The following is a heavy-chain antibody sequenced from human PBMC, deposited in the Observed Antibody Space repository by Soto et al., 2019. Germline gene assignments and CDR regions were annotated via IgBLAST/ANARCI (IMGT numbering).Heavy chain of an antibody. CDR2: IWYDGSIK. CDR1: GFTFTNYA. J-gene: IGHJ4*02. CDR3: ARDGDPSVDGMAV. V-gene: IGHV3-33*08. D-gene: IGHD1-1*01. Sequence: GGSLKLSCAASGFTFTNYAMGWVRQPPGKGLEWVALIWYDGSIKYYADSVKGRFTISRDNSRNRLNLQAVSLRAEDTAVYYCARDGDPSVDGMAVWGQGTQDIGSS.